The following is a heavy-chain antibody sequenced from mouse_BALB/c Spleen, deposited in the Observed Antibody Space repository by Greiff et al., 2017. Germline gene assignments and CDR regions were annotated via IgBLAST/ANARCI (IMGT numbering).Heavy chain of an antibody. D-gene: IGHD2-14*01. Sequence: EVQLVESGGGLVKPGGSLKLSCAASGFAFSSYDMSWVRQTPEKRLEWVAYISSGGGSTYYPDTVKGRFTISRDNAKNTLYLQMSSLKSEDTAMYYCARRYYRYDGYYFDYWGQGTTLTVSS. CDR1: GFAFSSYD. V-gene: IGHV5-12-1*01. CDR3: ARRYYRYDGYYFDY. J-gene: IGHJ2*01. CDR2: ISSGGGST.